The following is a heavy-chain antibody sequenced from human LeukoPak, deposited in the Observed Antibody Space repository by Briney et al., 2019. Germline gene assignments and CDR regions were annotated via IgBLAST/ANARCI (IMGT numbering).Heavy chain of an antibody. V-gene: IGHV4-61*02. Sequence: SETLSLTCTVSGGSISSGLYYCNWIRHPAGKVLECIVRIYTSGSTDYKPSLKSRVTISLNTSKNQFSMRLSSVTAADKAVYSCARVSDYYDNSGPLDYWGQGTLVTVSS. CDR1: GGSISSGLYY. CDR3: ARVSDYYDNSGPLDY. CDR2: IYTSGST. J-gene: IGHJ4*02. D-gene: IGHD3-22*01.